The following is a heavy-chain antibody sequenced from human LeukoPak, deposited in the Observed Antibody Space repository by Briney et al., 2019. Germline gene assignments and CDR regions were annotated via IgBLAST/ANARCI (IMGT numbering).Heavy chain of an antibody. CDR3: ARPLTIFRGVVTSSAY. Sequence: GESLKISCTGSGYTFTNYWIGWVRQMPGKGLEWMGIIYPGDSDTRYSPSFQGRVTISADKSISTAYLQWSSLRASDTAMYYCARPLTIFRGVVTSSAYWGQGTLVTVSS. J-gene: IGHJ4*02. CDR2: IYPGDSDT. V-gene: IGHV5-51*01. D-gene: IGHD3-10*01. CDR1: GYTFTNYW.